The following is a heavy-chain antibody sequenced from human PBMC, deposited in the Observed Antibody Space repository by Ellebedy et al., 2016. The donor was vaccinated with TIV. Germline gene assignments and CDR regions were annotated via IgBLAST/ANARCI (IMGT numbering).Heavy chain of an antibody. V-gene: IGHV5-10-1*01. J-gene: IGHJ4*02. CDR3: TRHELGSNAAFDY. CDR1: GYSFTLFW. Sequence: GESLKISXQGSGYSFTLFWISWVRQVPGKGLAWMGRIDPSDRSGSYTTYSPSFQGHVAISFDKSITTAYLQWSSLRASDTAMYYCTRHELGSNAAFDYWGQGTLVTVSS. D-gene: IGHD7-27*01. CDR2: IDPSDRSGSYT.